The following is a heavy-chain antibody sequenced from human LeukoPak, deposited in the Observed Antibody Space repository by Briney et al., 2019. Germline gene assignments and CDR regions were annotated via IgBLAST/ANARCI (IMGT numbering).Heavy chain of an antibody. CDR2: MNPKSANT. CDR3: ARGPPESSSSDY. V-gene: IGHV1-8*01. CDR1: GYTLTSYD. Sequence: GASVKVSCKASGYTLTSYDINWVRQAPGQGLEWMGWMNPKSANTGYAQKFQGRVTMTRNTSISTAYMEVTSLRSEDTAVYYCARGPPESSSSDYWGQGTLVTVSS. D-gene: IGHD6-13*01. J-gene: IGHJ4*02.